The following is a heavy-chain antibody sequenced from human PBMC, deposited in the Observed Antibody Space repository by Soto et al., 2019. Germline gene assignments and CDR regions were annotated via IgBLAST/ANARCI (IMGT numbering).Heavy chain of an antibody. CDR3: ARDRRIAVPRRAFDI. CDR1: GGSVSRGDYF. CDR2: IYHNGDS. J-gene: IGHJ3*02. Sequence: QVQLQESGPGLVKPSETLSLTCNVSGGSVSRGDYFWSWIRQPPGKRLEWIGYIYHNGDSSYNPSLKSRVTISIDTSKNQFSLKLRSVTAADTAVYYCARDRRIAVPRRAFDIWGQGSRVTVSS. V-gene: IGHV4-61*08. D-gene: IGHD6-19*01.